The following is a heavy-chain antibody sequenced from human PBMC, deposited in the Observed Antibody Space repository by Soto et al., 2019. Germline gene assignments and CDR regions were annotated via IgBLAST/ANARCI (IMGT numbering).Heavy chain of an antibody. D-gene: IGHD3-10*01. CDR2: INAGNGRE. Sequence: QVQLEQSGAEVKKPGASVKVSCKTSGYTFTSYTLHWVRQAPGQGLEWVGWINAGNGREKYSQRFQGRVALPTDKPPTTPYTELRSPQEEDSAVFYWARGGGWVGEASFESWGQGTLVTVSS. CDR1: GYTFTSYT. CDR3: ARGGGWVGEASFES. V-gene: IGHV1-3*01. J-gene: IGHJ4*02.